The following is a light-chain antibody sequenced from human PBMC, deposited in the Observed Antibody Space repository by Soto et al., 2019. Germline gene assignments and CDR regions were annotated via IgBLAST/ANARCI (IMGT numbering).Light chain of an antibody. CDR2: GAS. J-gene: IGKJ4*01. V-gene: IGKV3-20*01. Sequence: EIVLTQSPGTLSLFAGERANLSCRASQRVSSSYLAWYQQKPGQAPRLLIYGASSRATGIPDRFSGSGSGTDFTLTISRLEPEDFAVYYCQQYGSSPLTFGGGTKVDIK. CDR3: QQYGSSPLT. CDR1: QRVSSSY.